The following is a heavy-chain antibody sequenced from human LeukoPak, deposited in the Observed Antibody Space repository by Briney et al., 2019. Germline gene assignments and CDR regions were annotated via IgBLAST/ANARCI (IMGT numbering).Heavy chain of an antibody. V-gene: IGHV1-2*02. CDR3: ARGRQQLYYFDY. J-gene: IGHJ4*02. Sequence: ASVKVSCKASGYTFTGYYMHWVRQATGQGLEWMGWMNPNSGNTGHAQKFQGRVTMTRDTSISTAYMELSRLRSDDTAVYYCARGRQQLYYFDYWGQGTLVTVSS. CDR1: GYTFTGYY. D-gene: IGHD6-13*01. CDR2: MNPNSGNT.